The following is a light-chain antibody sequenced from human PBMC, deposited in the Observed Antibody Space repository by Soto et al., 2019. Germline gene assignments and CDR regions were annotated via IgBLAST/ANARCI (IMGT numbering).Light chain of an antibody. J-gene: IGKJ2*01. V-gene: IGKV4-1*01. CDR2: WAS. CDR1: QRILNSSNNKDS. CDR3: QQYYSAPKT. Sequence: DIVMTQSPDSLAVSLGERATINCKSSQRILNSSNNKDSLXWYQQKPGQPPKLLIYWASTRESGVPDRFSGSGSGTDFTLTISSLQAEDVAVYYCQQYYSAPKTFGQGTKLEIK.